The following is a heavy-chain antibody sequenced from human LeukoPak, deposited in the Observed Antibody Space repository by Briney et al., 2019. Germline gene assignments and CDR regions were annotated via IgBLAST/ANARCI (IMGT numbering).Heavy chain of an antibody. CDR3: AGTYSSGWYVFDY. CDR1: GYTFTSYA. Sequence: ASVKVSCTASGYTFTSYAMHWVRQAPGQRLEWMGWINAGNGNTKYSQKFQGRVTITRDTSASTAYMELSSLRSEDTAVYYCAGTYSSGWYVFDYWGQGTLVTVSS. V-gene: IGHV1-3*01. D-gene: IGHD6-19*01. CDR2: INAGNGNT. J-gene: IGHJ4*02.